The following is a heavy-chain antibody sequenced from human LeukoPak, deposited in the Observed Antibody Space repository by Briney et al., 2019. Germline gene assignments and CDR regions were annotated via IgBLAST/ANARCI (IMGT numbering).Heavy chain of an antibody. CDR1: GFTFSSYA. V-gene: IGHV3-23*01. CDR2: ISGNGGST. J-gene: IGHJ4*02. Sequence: SGGSLRLSCAASGFTFSSYAMSWVRQAPGKGLEGVSAISGNGGSTYYADSVKGRFTISRDNSKNTLYLQMNSLRAEDTAVYYCAKGYYGSGSYYNPPEFDYWGQGTLVTVSS. D-gene: IGHD3-10*01. CDR3: AKGYYGSGSYYNPPEFDY.